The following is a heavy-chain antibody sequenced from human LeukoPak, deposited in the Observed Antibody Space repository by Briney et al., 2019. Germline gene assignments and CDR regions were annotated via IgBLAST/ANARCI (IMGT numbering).Heavy chain of an antibody. V-gene: IGHV3-30*04. CDR3: AKDSLDCSGGSCYLYYYYYMDV. CDR1: GFTFSSYV. D-gene: IGHD2-15*01. CDR2: ISYDGSNK. Sequence: GGSLRLSCAASGFTFSSYVMHSVRQAPGNGLQWVASISYDGSNKYYADCVKGRFTISRDNSKNTLYLQMNSLRAEDTAVYYCAKDSLDCSGGSCYLYYYYYMDVWGKGTTVTISS. J-gene: IGHJ6*03.